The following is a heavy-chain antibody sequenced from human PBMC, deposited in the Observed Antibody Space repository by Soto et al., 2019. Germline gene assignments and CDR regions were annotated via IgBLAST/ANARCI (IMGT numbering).Heavy chain of an antibody. V-gene: IGHV4-59*01. J-gene: IGHJ6*02. CDR2: LYNTGST. CDR1: GASISRYY. D-gene: IGHD3-10*01. CDR3: ARDQSFDRSYYYGIDV. Sequence: SETLSLTCTVSGASISRYYWSWIRQSPGKGLEWIGYLYNTGSTIYNPSLKSRVTISVDTSKNQFSLKMNSVTAADTAVYYCARDQSFDRSYYYGIDVWGQGTTVTVSS.